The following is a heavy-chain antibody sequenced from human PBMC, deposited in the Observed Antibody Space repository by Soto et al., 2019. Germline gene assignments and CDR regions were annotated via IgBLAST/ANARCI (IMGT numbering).Heavy chain of an antibody. CDR3: AKDRVESGLGEVDY. CDR2: ISYDGSQK. J-gene: IGHJ4*02. CDR1: GFTFSSYG. Sequence: GGSLRLSCAASGFTFSSYGMHWVRQAPGKGQEWVAIISYDGSQKYYGDSVKGRFTISRDNSMNTLFLQMNSLRAEDTAVYYCAKDRVESGLGEVDYWGQGTLVTVS. V-gene: IGHV3-30*18. D-gene: IGHD3-16*01.